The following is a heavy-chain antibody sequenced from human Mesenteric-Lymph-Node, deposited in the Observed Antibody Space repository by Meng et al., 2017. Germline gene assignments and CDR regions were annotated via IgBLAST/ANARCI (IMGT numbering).Heavy chain of an antibody. D-gene: IGHD3-22*01. Sequence: QARLQQWGAGLLKPSGTLSLTCACYGGSFSRYYWSWIRQPPGKGLEWIGEINHSGSTNYNPSLKSRVTISVDTSKNQFSLKLSSVTAADTAVYYCARGYYDSSGYGYWYFDLWGRGTLVTVSS. CDR1: GGSFSRYY. V-gene: IGHV4-34*01. J-gene: IGHJ2*01. CDR3: ARGYYDSSGYGYWYFDL. CDR2: INHSGST.